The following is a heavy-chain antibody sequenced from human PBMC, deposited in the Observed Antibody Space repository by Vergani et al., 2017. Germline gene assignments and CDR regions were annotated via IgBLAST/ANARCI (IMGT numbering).Heavy chain of an antibody. V-gene: IGHV3-11*04. J-gene: IGHJ4*02. D-gene: IGHD2-2*01. CDR1: GFTFSDYY. CDR2: ISSSGSTI. Sequence: QVQLVESGGGLVKPGGSLRLSCAASGFTFSDYYLSWIRQAPGKGREWVSYISSSGSTIYYADSVKGRFTISRDNAKNSLYLPMNGLRAEDTAVYYCARDQDRLPATPRFNYWGQGTLGTVSS. CDR3: ARDQDRLPATPRFNY.